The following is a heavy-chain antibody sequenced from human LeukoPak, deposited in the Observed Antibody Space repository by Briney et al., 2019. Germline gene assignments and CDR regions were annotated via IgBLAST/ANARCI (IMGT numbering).Heavy chain of an antibody. J-gene: IGHJ4*02. CDR2: IYTSGST. V-gene: IGHV4-61*02. CDR1: GGSISSGSYY. Sequence: SQTLSLTCTVSGGSISSGSYYWSWIRQPAGKGLEGIGRIYTSGSTNYNPSLKSRVTISVDTSKNQFSLKLSSVTAADTAVYYCAGRGYCSSTSCYDYWGQGTLVTVSS. CDR3: AGRGYCSSTSCYDY. D-gene: IGHD2-2*01.